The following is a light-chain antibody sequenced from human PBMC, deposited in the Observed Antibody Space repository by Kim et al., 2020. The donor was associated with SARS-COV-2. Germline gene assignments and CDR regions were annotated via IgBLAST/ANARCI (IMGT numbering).Light chain of an antibody. CDR2: QDT. CDR1: KLGDKY. J-gene: IGLJ3*02. Sequence: VSVSPGQTVTLTCSGDKLGDKYSSWYQQQPGQAPVLVIYQDTQRPSGVPERFSGSNSGNTATLTISGTQAVDEADYYCQAWDKTWVFGGGTQLTVL. CDR3: QAWDKTWV. V-gene: IGLV3-1*01.